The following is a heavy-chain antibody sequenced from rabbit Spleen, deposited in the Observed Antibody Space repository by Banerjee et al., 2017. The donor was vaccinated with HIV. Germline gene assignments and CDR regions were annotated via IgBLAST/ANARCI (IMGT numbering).Heavy chain of an antibody. Sequence: QEQLEEAGGDLVKPEGSLTLTCTTSGFSFSRSYWICWVRQAPGKGLEWIACIDGGSKGSTYYASWAKGRFTVSKPSSTTVTLQMTSLTAADMATYFCARDGSGWGANFNLWGPGTLVTVS. V-gene: IGHV1S45*01. J-gene: IGHJ4*01. CDR1: GFSFSRSYW. D-gene: IGHD4-1*01. CDR2: IDGGSKGST. CDR3: ARDGSGWGANFNL.